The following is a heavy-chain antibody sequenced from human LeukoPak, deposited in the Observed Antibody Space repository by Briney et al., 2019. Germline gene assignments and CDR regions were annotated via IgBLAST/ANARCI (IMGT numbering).Heavy chain of an antibody. CDR3: ASRRTTEIGGSVLDY. Sequence: ASVKVSYTASGDTFTIHYIHWVRQAPGQGLEWMGISNPRGGSTSHAQKFQGRVTMTTDTSTSTVYMELCSLRSEDTAVYYCASRRTTEIGGSVLDYWGQGTLVTVSS. V-gene: IGHV1-46*01. D-gene: IGHD1-7*01. J-gene: IGHJ4*02. CDR1: GDTFTIHY. CDR2: SNPRGGST.